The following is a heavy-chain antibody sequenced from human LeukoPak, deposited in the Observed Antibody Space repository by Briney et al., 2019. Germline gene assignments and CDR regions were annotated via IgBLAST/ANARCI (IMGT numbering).Heavy chain of an antibody. CDR3: ASGGGYSYGARYYYGMDV. CDR1: GXSISSYY. V-gene: IGHV4-59*01. D-gene: IGHD5-18*01. Sequence: SETLSLTCTVSGXSISSYYWSWIRQPPGKGLEWIGYIYYSGSTNYNPSLKSRVTISVDTSKNQFSLKLSSVTAADTAVYYCASGGGYSYGARYYYGMDVWGQGTTVTVSS. J-gene: IGHJ6*02. CDR2: IYYSGST.